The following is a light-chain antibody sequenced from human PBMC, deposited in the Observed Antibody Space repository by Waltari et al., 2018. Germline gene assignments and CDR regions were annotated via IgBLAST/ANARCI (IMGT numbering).Light chain of an antibody. CDR3: YSSDSTGLRV. J-gene: IGLJ1*01. Sequence: SYELTQPPSVSVSPGQTARITCSGHELPRKYAYWFQQKSGQAPRLVIYDDTKRPSGSPERFSGSSSATVATLTITGAQVDDEGDYYCYSSDSTGLRVFGGGTTVVV. CDR1: ELPRKY. CDR2: DDT. V-gene: IGLV3-10*01.